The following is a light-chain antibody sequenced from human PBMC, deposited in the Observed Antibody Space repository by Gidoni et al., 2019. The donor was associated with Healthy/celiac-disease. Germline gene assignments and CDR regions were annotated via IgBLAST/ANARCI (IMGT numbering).Light chain of an antibody. V-gene: IGKV3-20*01. CDR3: QGYDRTMHT. CDR2: GAS. CDR1: QSLASSY. Sequence: ELVLRRSPNTLSLYPVERATLSCRASQSLASSYLAWYHQKAGQAPRLRIFGASTRATGIPDRFSGGVSGTDFTLTISRLEPEDFAVYYCQGYDRTMHTFGQGTNLEI. J-gene: IGKJ2*01.